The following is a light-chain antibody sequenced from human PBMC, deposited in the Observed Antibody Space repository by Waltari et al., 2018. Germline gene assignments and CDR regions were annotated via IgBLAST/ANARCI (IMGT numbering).Light chain of an antibody. CDR2: YDS. CDR3: QVWDSSSDHHVV. Sequence: SYVMTQTPSLSVAPGKTARITCGGNTIGAKRVQWYQQKPGQAPVLVIYYDSDRPSDIPERFSGSNSGNRATLTISRVEAGDEADYYCQVWDSSSDHHVVFGGGTKLTVL. CDR1: TIGAKR. V-gene: IGLV3-21*01. J-gene: IGLJ2*01.